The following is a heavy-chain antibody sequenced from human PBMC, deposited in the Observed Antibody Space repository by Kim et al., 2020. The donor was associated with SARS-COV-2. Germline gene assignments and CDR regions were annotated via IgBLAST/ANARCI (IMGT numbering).Heavy chain of an antibody. J-gene: IGHJ3*02. CDR3: ARVQEQWLADAFDI. V-gene: IGHV1-18*01. D-gene: IGHD6-19*01. Sequence: APKLQGGVTMTTDTSPSTAYMELRSLRSDDTAVYYCARVQEQWLADAFDIWGQGTMVTVSS.